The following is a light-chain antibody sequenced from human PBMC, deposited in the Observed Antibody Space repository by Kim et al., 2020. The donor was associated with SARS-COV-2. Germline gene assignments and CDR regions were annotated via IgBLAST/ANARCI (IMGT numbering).Light chain of an antibody. Sequence: GQRVTTSCSGSSSNIGSKTVTWYQKLPGTAPKLLIYSNNQRPSAVPDRFSGSKSGTSASLAISGLQSEDEADYYCASWDDSLNGLVFGGGTQLTVL. CDR3: ASWDDSLNGLV. CDR1: SSNIGSKT. CDR2: SNN. J-gene: IGLJ2*01. V-gene: IGLV1-44*01.